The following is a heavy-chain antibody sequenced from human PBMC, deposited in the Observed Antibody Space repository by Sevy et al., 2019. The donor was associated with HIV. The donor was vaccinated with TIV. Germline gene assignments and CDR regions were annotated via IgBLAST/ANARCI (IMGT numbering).Heavy chain of an antibody. CDR2: ISGSGYAT. D-gene: IGHD3-3*01. V-gene: IGHV3-23*01. Sequence: GGSLRLSCAASGFTFDSYAMHWVRQVAGKGLEWVSTISGSGYATCDSDTVKGRFIISRDTSRNTLYLQMNSLRVEDSAVYFCAKDRVTVFGVVVTLDSWGQGTLVTVSS. J-gene: IGHJ4*02. CDR3: AKDRVTVFGVVVTLDS. CDR1: GFTFDSYA.